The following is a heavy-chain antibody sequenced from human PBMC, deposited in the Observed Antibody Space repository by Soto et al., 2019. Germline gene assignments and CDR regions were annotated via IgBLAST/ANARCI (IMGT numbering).Heavy chain of an antibody. Sequence: ESGGGVVQPGRSLRLSCAASGFPFSSYGMHWVRQAPGKGLDWVAVIWYDGSNKDYAESVKGRFTISRDNSKNTLYLQMNSLRAEDTAVYYCASSINWGQGTLVTVSS. CDR2: IWYDGSNK. J-gene: IGHJ4*02. CDR1: GFPFSSYG. V-gene: IGHV3-33*01. CDR3: ASSIN.